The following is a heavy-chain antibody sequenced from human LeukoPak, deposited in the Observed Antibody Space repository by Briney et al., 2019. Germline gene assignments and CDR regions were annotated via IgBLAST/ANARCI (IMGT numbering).Heavy chain of an antibody. CDR1: GGSISGSSYY. J-gene: IGHJ4*02. CDR3: ARAGRGLDY. V-gene: IGHV4-39*07. CDR2: INHSGST. Sequence: SGTLSLTCTVSGGSISGSSYYWGWIRQPPGKGLEWIGEINHSGSTNYNPSLKSRVTISVDTSKNQFSLKLSSVTAADTAVYYCARAGRGLDYWGQGTLVTVSS.